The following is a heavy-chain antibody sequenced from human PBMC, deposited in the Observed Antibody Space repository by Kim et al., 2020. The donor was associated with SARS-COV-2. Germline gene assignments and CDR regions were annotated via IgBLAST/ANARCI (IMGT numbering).Heavy chain of an antibody. CDR1: GFTFSNYG. CDR2: ISGDSTYI. J-gene: IGHJ4*02. CDR3: AKVDTSLVFYDH. Sequence: GGSLRLSCAASGFTFSNYGMNWVRQAPGKGPQWVSAISGDSTYIYYADSVKGRFTISRDNSKNTLYLQMNSLRAEDTAMYFCAKVDTSLVFYDHWGQGTLVTVSS. V-gene: IGHV3-23*01. D-gene: IGHD5-18*01.